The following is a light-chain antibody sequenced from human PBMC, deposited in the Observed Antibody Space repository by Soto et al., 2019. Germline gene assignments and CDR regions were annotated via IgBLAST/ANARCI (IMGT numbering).Light chain of an antibody. Sequence: QSALTQPASVSGSPGQSITISCTGTSSDVGGYNYVSWYQQHPGKVPKLMICEVTNRPQGVSNCFSGCKSGNTASLTISGLQTEDEADYYCSSYTSSSTWVFGGGTKVTVL. CDR3: SSYTSSSTWV. V-gene: IGLV2-14*01. J-gene: IGLJ3*02. CDR2: EVT. CDR1: SSDVGGYNY.